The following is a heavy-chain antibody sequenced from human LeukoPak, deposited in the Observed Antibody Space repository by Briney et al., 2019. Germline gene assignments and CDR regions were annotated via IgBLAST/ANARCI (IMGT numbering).Heavy chain of an antibody. Sequence: GGSLRLSCAASKFTFSSYSMNWVRQAPGKGLEWVSSISSSGTYISYAESVKGRFTISRDNAKNSLYLQMNSLRAEDTAVYYCARDPESYYGSGSYFSETNWFDPWGQGTLVTVSS. CDR1: KFTFSSYS. J-gene: IGHJ5*02. D-gene: IGHD3-10*01. CDR3: ARDPESYYGSGSYFSETNWFDP. V-gene: IGHV3-21*01. CDR2: ISSSGTYI.